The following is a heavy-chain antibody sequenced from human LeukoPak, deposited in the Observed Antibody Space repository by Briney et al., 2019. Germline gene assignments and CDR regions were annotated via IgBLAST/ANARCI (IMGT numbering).Heavy chain of an antibody. J-gene: IGHJ5*02. CDR1: GYTFTSYG. Sequence: ASVKVSCKASGYTFTSYGISWVRQAPGQGLEWMGWMNPNSGNTGYAQKFQGRVTITRNTSISTAYMELSSQRSEDTAVYYCARISGYSDAWGQGTLVTVSS. CDR2: MNPNSGNT. D-gene: IGHD5-18*01. V-gene: IGHV1-8*03. CDR3: ARISGYSDA.